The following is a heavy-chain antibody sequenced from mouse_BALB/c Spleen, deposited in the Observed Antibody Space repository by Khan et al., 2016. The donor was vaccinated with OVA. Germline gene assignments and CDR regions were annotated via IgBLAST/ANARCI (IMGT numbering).Heavy chain of an antibody. Sequence: QVQLQQSGAELARPGASVKMSCQASGYTFTSYTIHWIKKRPGQGLEWIGYINPSHGYTNYYQQFKDKATLTTDKSSTTSYLQLRSLPSDDSAVYNCVRDGAYHRSDGWFAYGGQGTLVTVSA. V-gene: IGHV1-4*01. CDR1: GYTFTSYT. D-gene: IGHD2-14*01. CDR2: INPSHGYT. J-gene: IGHJ3*01. CDR3: VRDGAYHRSDGWFAY.